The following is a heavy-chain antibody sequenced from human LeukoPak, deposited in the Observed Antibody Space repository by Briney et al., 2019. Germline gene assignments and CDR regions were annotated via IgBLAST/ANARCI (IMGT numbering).Heavy chain of an antibody. CDR3: VRERDRGIDVADDFDY. CDR1: GFSFSMYS. V-gene: IGHV3-23*01. J-gene: IGHJ4*02. CDR2: INDRGGYI. D-gene: IGHD6-19*01. Sequence: PGGSLRLSCAASGFSFSMYSMAWVRQAPGKGLEWVSVINDRGGYIQDAGSVKGRFTISRDNYPNTLFLQMNSLRAEVTAVYYCVRERDRGIDVADDFDYWGQGTLVTVSS.